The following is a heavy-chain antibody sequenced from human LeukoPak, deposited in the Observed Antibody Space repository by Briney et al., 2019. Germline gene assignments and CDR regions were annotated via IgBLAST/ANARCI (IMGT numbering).Heavy chain of an antibody. V-gene: IGHV1-2*02. J-gene: IGHJ4*02. D-gene: IGHD2-15*01. CDR3: ARDVAGYCSGGSCHDY. CDR1: GYTFTGYY. CDR2: INPNSGGT. Sequence: ASVKVSCKASGYTFTGYYMHWVRQAPGQGLEWMGWINPNSGGTNYAQKFQGRVTMTRDTSISTAYMELSRLRSDDTAVYYCARDVAGYCSGGSCHDYWVQGTLVTVSS.